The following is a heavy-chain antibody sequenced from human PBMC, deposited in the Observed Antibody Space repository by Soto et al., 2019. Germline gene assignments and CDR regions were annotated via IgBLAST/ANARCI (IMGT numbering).Heavy chain of an antibody. J-gene: IGHJ3*01. CDR2: VYFTGST. D-gene: IGHD6-19*01. Sequence: SATLYLTCTVSGGAITCYYWNWIRQPPGKGLEWIGYVYFTGSTKYNPSLKSRVTISVDMSKNQFSLRLTSVTSADTALYYCSRERGAVASTADAFDVWGQGTMVTGSS. V-gene: IGHV4-59*01. CDR1: GGAITCYY. CDR3: SRERGAVASTADAFDV.